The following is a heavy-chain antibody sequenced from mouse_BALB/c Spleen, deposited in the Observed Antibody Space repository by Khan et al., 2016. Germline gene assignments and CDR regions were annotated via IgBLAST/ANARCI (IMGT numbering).Heavy chain of an antibody. CDR1: GFNIKDTY. D-gene: IGHD2-3*01. CDR2: IDPANVNT. Sequence: EVQLQESGAELVKPGASVKLSCTASGFNIKDTYMHWVKQRPEQGLEWIGRIDPANVNTKYDPKFQGKATITADTSSNTAYLQLSSLTSADSAVYYCTREGYYPYWGQGTTLTVSS. V-gene: IGHV14-3*02. J-gene: IGHJ2*01. CDR3: TREGYYPY.